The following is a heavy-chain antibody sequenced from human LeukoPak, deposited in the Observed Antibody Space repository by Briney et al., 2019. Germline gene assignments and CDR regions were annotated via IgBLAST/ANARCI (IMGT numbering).Heavy chain of an antibody. Sequence: SGTLSLTCTVSGGSISSSSYYWGWIRQPPGKGLEWIGSIYYSGSTYYNPSLKSRVTISVDTSKNQFSLKLSSVTAADTAVYYCASPRQPAYSGSYSYWGQGTLVTVSS. CDR2: IYYSGST. CDR3: ASPRQPAYSGSYSY. J-gene: IGHJ4*02. D-gene: IGHD1-26*01. V-gene: IGHV4-39*01. CDR1: GGSISSSSYY.